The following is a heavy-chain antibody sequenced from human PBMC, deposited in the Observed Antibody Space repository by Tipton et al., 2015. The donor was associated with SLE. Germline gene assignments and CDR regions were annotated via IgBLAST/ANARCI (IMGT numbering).Heavy chain of an antibody. J-gene: IGHJ4*02. CDR1: GASVSSNSAA. V-gene: IGHV6-1*01. CDR3: ARGWGAASGRPFDY. CDR2: TYYRSEWYN. Sequence: TLSLTCAISGASVSSNSAAWNWIRQSPSRGLEWLGRTYYRSEWYNDYAVSVKSRITINPDTSKNQFSLQLNSVTPEDTAVYYCARGWGAASGRPFDYWGQGTLVTVSS. D-gene: IGHD6-13*01.